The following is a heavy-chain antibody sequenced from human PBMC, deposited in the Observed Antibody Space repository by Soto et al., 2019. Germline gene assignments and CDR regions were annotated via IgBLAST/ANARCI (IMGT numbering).Heavy chain of an antibody. CDR3: AKGSSHYPSGSYYTTDY. D-gene: IGHD3-10*01. J-gene: IGHJ4*02. CDR2: ISNDGSNR. CDR1: GFTFSSYG. V-gene: IGHV3-30*18. Sequence: QVQLVESGGGVVQPGRSLRLSCAASGFTFSSYGMHWVRQTPGKGLVWVAVISNDGSNRYYADSVKGRFTISRDYSKNTVYLQKNSLRAEDTAVYHCAKGSSHYPSGSYYTTDYWGQGTLVTVSS.